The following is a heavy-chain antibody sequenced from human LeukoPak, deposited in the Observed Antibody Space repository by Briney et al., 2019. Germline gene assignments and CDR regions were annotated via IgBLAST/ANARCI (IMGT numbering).Heavy chain of an antibody. D-gene: IGHD4-17*01. CDR3: ARDYADYVGYFFFDY. CDR2: ISGGGETT. J-gene: IGHJ4*02. V-gene: IGHV3-23*01. Sequence: GGSLRLSCAASGFTFNNYAMNWVRQAPGKGLEWVSSISGGGETTYYADSAKGRFTISRNNSQNTLYLQMNSLRAEDTAVYYCARDYADYVGYFFFDYWGQGTLVTVSS. CDR1: GFTFNNYA.